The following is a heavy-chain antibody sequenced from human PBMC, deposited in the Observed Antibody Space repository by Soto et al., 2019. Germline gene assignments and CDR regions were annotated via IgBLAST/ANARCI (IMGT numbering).Heavy chain of an antibody. CDR3: ARVGYSSTGTTFHYHGLDV. CDR1: GYNFTSHY. V-gene: IGHV1-46*01. CDR2: IYPRGGTT. Sequence: GASVKVSCKASGYNFTSHYMHWVRQAPGQGLESMGIIYPRGGTTIYAQKFQGRVTMTRDTSTHTFYMELSSLRSEDTAMYYCARVGYSSTGTTFHYHGLDVWGQGTTV. D-gene: IGHD3-22*01. J-gene: IGHJ6*02.